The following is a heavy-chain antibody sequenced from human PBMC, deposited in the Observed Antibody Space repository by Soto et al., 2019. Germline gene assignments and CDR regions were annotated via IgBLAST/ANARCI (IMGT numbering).Heavy chain of an antibody. J-gene: IGHJ4*02. CDR2: INPNSGGT. D-gene: IGHD6-19*01. V-gene: IGHV1-2*02. CDR1: GYTFSDYY. Sequence: QVQLVQSGAEVKKPGASVKVSCKASGYTFSDYYIHWVRQAPGQGLEWMGWINPNSGGTNYAQKFQGRVTMTRDTSISTAYMELSSLTSDDTAMYYCARRSSGWSDYWGQGTLVTVSS. CDR3: ARRSSGWSDY.